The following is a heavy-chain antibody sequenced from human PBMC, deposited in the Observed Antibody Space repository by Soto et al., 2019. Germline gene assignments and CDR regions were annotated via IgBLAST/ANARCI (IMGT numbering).Heavy chain of an antibody. CDR3: AKLAYDSSGYSTGSRPNYYYYGMDV. Sequence: PGGSLRLSCAASGFTFSSYAMHWVRQAPGKGLEWVAVISYDGSNKYYADSVKGRFTISRDNSKNTLYLQMNSLRAEDTAVYYCAKLAYDSSGYSTGSRPNYYYYGMDVWGQGTTVTVSS. CDR2: ISYDGSNK. CDR1: GFTFSSYA. V-gene: IGHV3-30-3*01. D-gene: IGHD3-22*01. J-gene: IGHJ6*02.